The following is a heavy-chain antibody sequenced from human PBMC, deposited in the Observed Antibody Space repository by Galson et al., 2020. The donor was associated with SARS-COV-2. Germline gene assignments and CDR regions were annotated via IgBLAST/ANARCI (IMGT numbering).Heavy chain of an antibody. Sequence: SGPTLVKPTQTLTLTCTFSGFSLSTSGMCVSWIRQPPGKALEWLALIDWDDDKYYSTSLKTRLTISKATSKNQVVLTMTNMDPVDTATYYCARMGGFYDIVTGSYYYYYGMDVWGQGTTVTVSS. D-gene: IGHD3-9*01. CDR2: IDWDDDK. V-gene: IGHV2-70*01. CDR3: ARMGGFYDIVTGSYYYYYGMDV. CDR1: GFSLSTSGMC. J-gene: IGHJ6*02.